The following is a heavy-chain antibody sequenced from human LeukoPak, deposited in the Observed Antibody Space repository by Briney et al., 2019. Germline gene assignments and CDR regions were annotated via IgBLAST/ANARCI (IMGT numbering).Heavy chain of an antibody. CDR1: GFTFSSSW. J-gene: IGHJ6*03. V-gene: IGHV3-7*01. CDR3: ARVGPSYYYYYMDA. Sequence: GSLRLSCSASGFTFSSSWMTWVRQAPGKGLEWVANIKQDGSGQYTADSLKGRFTISRDNDKKLVFLQMNSLRVDDTAVYYCARVGPSYYYYYMDAWGNGTTVIVSS. CDR2: IKQDGSGQ.